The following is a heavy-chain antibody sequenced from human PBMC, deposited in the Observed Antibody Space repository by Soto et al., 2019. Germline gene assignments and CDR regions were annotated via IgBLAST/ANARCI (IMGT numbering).Heavy chain of an antibody. J-gene: IGHJ5*02. Sequence: SETLSLTRAVSGGSISSGGDSWSWIRQPPGKGLEWIGYIYHSGSTYYNPSLKSRVTISVDRSKNQFSLKLSSVTAADTAVYYCVGSIGAFWFDPWGQGTLVTVSS. CDR2: IYHSGST. D-gene: IGHD5-12*01. CDR3: VGSIGAFWFDP. V-gene: IGHV4-30-2*01. CDR1: GGSISSGGDS.